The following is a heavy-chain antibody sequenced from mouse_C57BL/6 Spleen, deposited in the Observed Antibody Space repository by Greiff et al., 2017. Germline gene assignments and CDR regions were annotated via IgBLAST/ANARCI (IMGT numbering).Heavy chain of an antibody. J-gene: IGHJ1*03. D-gene: IGHD1-1*01. Sequence: VQLKESGGGLVQPGGSLSLSCAASGYTFTDYYMSWVRQPTGKALEWLGFIRNKANGYTTEYSANVKGRFTISRDNSQRILYLQVNALRAEDSATYYCARYPTTVVANWYFDVGGTGTTVTVSS. V-gene: IGHV7-3*01. CDR2: IRNKANGYTT. CDR3: ARYPTTVVANWYFDV. CDR1: GYTFTDYY.